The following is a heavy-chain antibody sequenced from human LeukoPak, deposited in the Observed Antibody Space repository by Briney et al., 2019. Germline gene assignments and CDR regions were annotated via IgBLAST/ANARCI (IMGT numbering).Heavy chain of an antibody. CDR3: ARGSDSSGHYYFDY. J-gene: IGHJ4*02. CDR1: GFTFSSNY. Sequence: GGSLRLSCAASGFTFSSNYMSWVRQAPEKGLEWVSIIYSGGNTYYADSVKGRFTISRDNSKNTLYLQMSSLRAEDTAVYYCARGSDSSGHYYFDYWGQGTRVSVSS. CDR2: IYSGGNT. D-gene: IGHD3-22*01. V-gene: IGHV3-66*01.